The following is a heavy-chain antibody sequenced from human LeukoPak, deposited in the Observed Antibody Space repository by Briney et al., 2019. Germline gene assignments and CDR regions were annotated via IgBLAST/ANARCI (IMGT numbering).Heavy chain of an antibody. CDR1: GFTFSSFW. Sequence: GGSLRLSCAASGFTFSSFWMSWVRQAPGKGLEWVAHIKEDGGMQSYMDSVKGRFTISRDNAKNSVYLQMNSLRAEDTAVYYCARVVTWFDPWGQGSLVTVSS. V-gene: IGHV3-7*04. J-gene: IGHJ5*02. CDR3: ARVVTWFDP. CDR2: IKEDGGMQ.